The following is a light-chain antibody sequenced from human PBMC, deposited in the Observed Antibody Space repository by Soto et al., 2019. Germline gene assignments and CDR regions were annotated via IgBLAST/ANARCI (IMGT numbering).Light chain of an antibody. CDR3: QQLNDYPLT. V-gene: IGKV1-9*01. Sequence: IQLTQSPSSLSASVGDRVTITCRASQGIGNYLAWYQQRPGKAPKLLIYGASTLQSSVPSRFSGSGSGTAFTRAISSLQPEDCATYYCQQLNDYPLTFGQGTRLEIK. CDR2: GAS. CDR1: QGIGNY. J-gene: IGKJ5*01.